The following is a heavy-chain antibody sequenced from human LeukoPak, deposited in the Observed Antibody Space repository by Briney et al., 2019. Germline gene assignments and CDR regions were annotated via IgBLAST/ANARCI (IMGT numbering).Heavy chain of an antibody. CDR2: MKQDGSEK. D-gene: IGHD4/OR15-4a*01. CDR3: ARDGLRGATYDY. Sequence: PGGSLRLSCAASGFTFSSYWRSWVRQAPGKGLEWMANMKQDGSEKYYVDSVKGRFTISRDNAKNSLYLQMNSLRAEDTAVYYCARDGLRGATYDYWGQGTLVTVSS. V-gene: IGHV3-7*01. J-gene: IGHJ4*02. CDR1: GFTFSSYW.